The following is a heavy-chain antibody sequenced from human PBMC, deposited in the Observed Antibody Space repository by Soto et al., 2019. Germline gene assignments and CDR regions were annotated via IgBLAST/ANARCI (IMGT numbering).Heavy chain of an antibody. CDR1: GYTFPTYF. Sequence: GASVKVSCKASGYTFPTYFMHWVRQAPGQGPEWMGIINPSGGSSSYAQKFQGRVSVTSDTSTSTVYMDLSSLRSDDTAIYYFARTPSTQEGATPVPYFDFWGHGTLVTVSS. CDR3: ARTPSTQEGATPVPYFDF. J-gene: IGHJ4*01. D-gene: IGHD1-26*01. CDR2: INPSGGSS. V-gene: IGHV1-46*01.